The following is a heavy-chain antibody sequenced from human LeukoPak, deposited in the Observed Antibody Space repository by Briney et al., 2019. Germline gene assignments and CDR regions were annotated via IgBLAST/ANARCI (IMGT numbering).Heavy chain of an antibody. J-gene: IGHJ6*02. CDR1: GFTFGDYA. D-gene: IGHD6-6*01. V-gene: IGHV3-33*01. CDR3: ARDGSSPQVSMDV. Sequence: GGSLRLSCTASGFTFGDYAMSWFRQAPGKGLEWVAVIWYDGSNKYYADSVKGRFTISRDNSKNTLYLQMNSLRAEDTAVYYCARDGSSPQVSMDVWGQGTTVTVSS. CDR2: IWYDGSNK.